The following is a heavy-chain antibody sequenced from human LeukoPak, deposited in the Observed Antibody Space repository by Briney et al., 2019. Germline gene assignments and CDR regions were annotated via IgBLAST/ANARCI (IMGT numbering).Heavy chain of an antibody. CDR3: ARFNDYYDSSGYYYDY. CDR1: GYTFTSYG. CDR2: ISAYNGNT. Sequence: ASAKVSCKASGYTFTSYGISWVRQAPGQGLEWMGWISAYNGNTNYAQKLQGRVTMTTDTSTSTAYMELRSLRSDDTAVYYCARFNDYYDSSGYYYDYWGQGTLVTVSS. J-gene: IGHJ4*02. V-gene: IGHV1-18*01. D-gene: IGHD3-22*01.